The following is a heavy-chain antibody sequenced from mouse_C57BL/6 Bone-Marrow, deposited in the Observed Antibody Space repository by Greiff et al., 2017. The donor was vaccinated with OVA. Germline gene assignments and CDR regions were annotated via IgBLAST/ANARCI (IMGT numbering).Heavy chain of an antibody. J-gene: IGHJ1*03. V-gene: IGHV1-69*01. Sequence: QVQLQQPGAELVMPGASVKLSCKASGYTFPSYWMHWVKQRPGQGLEWIGELDPSDSYPNYNQKFKGKSTLTVDKSSSTAYMQLSSLTSEDSAVYYCARRQLGRRWYFDVWGTGTTVTVSS. CDR1: GYTFPSYW. CDR3: ARRQLGRRWYFDV. D-gene: IGHD4-1*02. CDR2: LDPSDSYP.